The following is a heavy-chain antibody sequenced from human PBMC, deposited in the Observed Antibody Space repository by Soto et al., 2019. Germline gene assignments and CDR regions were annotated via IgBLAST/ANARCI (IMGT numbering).Heavy chain of an antibody. J-gene: IGHJ4*02. CDR3: ARGGYDTSFDY. V-gene: IGHV1-18*01. CDR1: GYTFTSYG. D-gene: IGHD5-12*01. CDR2: ISAYNGNT. Sequence: ASVKVSCKASGYTFTSYGISWVRQAPGQGLEWMGWISAYNGNTNYAQKFQGRVTITADESTSTAYMELSSLRSEDTAVYYCARGGYDTSFDYWGQGTLVTVSS.